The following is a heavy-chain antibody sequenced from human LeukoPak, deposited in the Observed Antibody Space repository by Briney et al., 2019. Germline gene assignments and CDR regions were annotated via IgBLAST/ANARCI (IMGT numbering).Heavy chain of an antibody. D-gene: IGHD3-22*01. Sequence: ASVKVSCKASGYTFTSYYMHWVRQAPGQGLEWMGIINPSGGSTSYAQKFQGRVTMTRDMSTSTDYMELSSLRSEDTAVYYCATPDSSGYYFDYWGQGTLVTVSS. CDR1: GYTFTSYY. V-gene: IGHV1-46*01. CDR3: ATPDSSGYYFDY. J-gene: IGHJ4*02. CDR2: INPSGGST.